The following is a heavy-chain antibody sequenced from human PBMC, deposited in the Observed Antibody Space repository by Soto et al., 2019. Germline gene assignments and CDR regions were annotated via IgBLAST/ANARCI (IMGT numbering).Heavy chain of an antibody. D-gene: IGHD1-26*01. CDR3: ARGRSGSYGYFDY. CDR1: GGSFSGYY. Sequence: SETLSLTCAVYGGSFSGYYWSWIRRPPGKGLEWIGEINHSGSTNYNPSLKSRVTISVDTSKNQFSLKLSSVTAADTAVYYCARGRSGSYGYFDYWGQGTLVTVSS. V-gene: IGHV4-34*01. CDR2: INHSGST. J-gene: IGHJ4*02.